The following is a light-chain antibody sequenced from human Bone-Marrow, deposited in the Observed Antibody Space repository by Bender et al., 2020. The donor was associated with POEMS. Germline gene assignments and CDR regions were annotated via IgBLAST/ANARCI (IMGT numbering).Light chain of an antibody. CDR2: EVT. CDR3: STYTSGSTLL. CDR1: RSDVGGYNY. J-gene: IGLJ3*02. Sequence: QSALTQPASVSGSPGQSITISCTGTRSDVGGYNYVSWYQQYPGKAPKLIIYEVTNRPSGVSNRFSGSKSGNTASLTISGLQAEDEADYYCSTYTSGSTLLFGGGTKLPVL. V-gene: IGLV2-14*01.